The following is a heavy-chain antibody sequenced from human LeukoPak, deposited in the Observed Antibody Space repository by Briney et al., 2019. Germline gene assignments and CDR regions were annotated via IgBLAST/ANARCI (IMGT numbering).Heavy chain of an antibody. J-gene: IGHJ4*02. CDR3: ARRVIAVAGRIDY. V-gene: IGHV4-31*03. CDR1: GGSISSGGYY. CDR2: IYYSGST. Sequence: SETLSLTCTVSGGSISSGGYYWSWIRQHPGKGLEWIGYIYYSGSTYYNPSLKSRVTISVDTSKNQFSLKLSSVTAADTAVYYCARRVIAVAGRIDYWGQGTLVTFSS. D-gene: IGHD6-19*01.